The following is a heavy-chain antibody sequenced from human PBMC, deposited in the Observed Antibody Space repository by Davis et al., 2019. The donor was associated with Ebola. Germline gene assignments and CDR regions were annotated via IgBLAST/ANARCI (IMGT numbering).Heavy chain of an antibody. D-gene: IGHD5-12*01. CDR1: GLILSDHY. V-gene: IGHV3-11*01. CDR2: LSRSGNII. J-gene: IGHJ3*01. Sequence: PGGSLRLSCAASGLILSDHYMTWIRQGPGKGLEWLSYLSRSGNIIYYADSVKGRFTISRDNAQNSLYLQMNSLRVDDTAVYYCARYDYGAFDVWGQGTVVTVSS. CDR3: ARYDYGAFDV.